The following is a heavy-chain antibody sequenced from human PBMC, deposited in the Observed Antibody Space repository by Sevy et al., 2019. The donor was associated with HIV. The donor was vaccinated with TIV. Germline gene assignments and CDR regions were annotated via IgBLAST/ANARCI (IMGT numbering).Heavy chain of an antibody. CDR1: GGTFSGYS. D-gene: IGHD1-20*01. CDR2: IIAISGTT. J-gene: IGHJ5*01. CDR3: ARDRDMRYFDS. Sequence: ASVKVSCKTSGGTFSGYSISWLRQAPGQGLEWMGGIIAISGTTNYLQRFQGRITITADVSTRTVYMELRSLRIEDTAIYFCARDRDMRYFDSWGQGTLVTVSS. V-gene: IGHV1-69*13.